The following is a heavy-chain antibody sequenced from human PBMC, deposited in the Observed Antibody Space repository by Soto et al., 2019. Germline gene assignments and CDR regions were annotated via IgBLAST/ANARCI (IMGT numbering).Heavy chain of an antibody. J-gene: IGHJ6*02. D-gene: IGHD4-17*01. Sequence: QVQLVQSGAEVKKPGASVKVSCKASGYTFTSYGISWVRQAPGQGLEWMGWISAYNGNTNYAQKLQGRVTMTTDTATRTDYMEPRSLGSDDTAVYYGARDGLVTTAPKYVNCYYYGMDVWGQGTTVTVSS. CDR2: ISAYNGNT. CDR1: GYTFTSYG. V-gene: IGHV1-18*01. CDR3: ARDGLVTTAPKYVNCYYYGMDV.